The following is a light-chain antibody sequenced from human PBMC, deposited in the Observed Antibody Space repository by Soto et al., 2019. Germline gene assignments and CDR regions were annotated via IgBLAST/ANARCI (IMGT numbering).Light chain of an antibody. V-gene: IGKV3-20*01. Sequence: EIGLTQSPGTLSLAPGERAALSCRASQSVSSTYLAWYQQKPGQAPRLLIYGASSRATGIPDRFSGSGSGTDFTLTISRLEPEDFAVYYCQQHGRSQTFGGGTKVEIK. CDR2: GAS. CDR1: QSVSSTY. J-gene: IGKJ4*01. CDR3: QQHGRSQT.